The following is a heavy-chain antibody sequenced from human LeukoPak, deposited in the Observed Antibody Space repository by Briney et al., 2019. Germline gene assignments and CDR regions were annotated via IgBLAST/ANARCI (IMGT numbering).Heavy chain of an antibody. CDR1: GYTFTGYY. CDR3: ARDRVEFYDSSGYYHPHYYYYGMDV. J-gene: IGHJ6*02. Sequence: ASVKVSCKASGYTFTGYYMHWVRQAPGQGLEWMGGIIPIFGTANYAQKLQGRVTMTTDTSTSTAYMELRSLRSDDTAVYYCARDRVEFYDSSGYYHPHYYYYGMDVWGQGTTVTVSS. D-gene: IGHD3-22*01. CDR2: IIPIFGTA. V-gene: IGHV1-18*04.